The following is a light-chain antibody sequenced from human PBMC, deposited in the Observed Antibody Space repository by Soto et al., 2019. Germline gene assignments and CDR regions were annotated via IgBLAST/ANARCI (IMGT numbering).Light chain of an antibody. V-gene: IGKV1-39*01. CDR2: AAS. CDR1: QNINSH. J-gene: IGKJ2*01. CDR3: QQSHITTLFT. Sequence: DIQMTQSPSSLSASIGDRVTITCRASQNINSHLNWYQQKPGKAPKVLIYAASRLQSGVPFRFSGSGSATELTLPISSLEPEDFATYYCQQSHITTLFTFGKGTKLEIK.